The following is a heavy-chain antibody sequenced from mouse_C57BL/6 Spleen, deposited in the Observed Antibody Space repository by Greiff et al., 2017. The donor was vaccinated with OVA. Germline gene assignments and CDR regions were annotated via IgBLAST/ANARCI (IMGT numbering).Heavy chain of an antibody. CDR3: TKGSNYVWFAY. CDR2: IDPEDGDT. Sequence: VQLQQSGAELVRPGASVKLSCTASGFNIKDYYMHWVKQRPEQGLEWIGRIDPEDGDTEYAPKFQGKATMTADTSSNTADLQHSSLTSEDAAVYYCTKGSNYVWFAYWGQGTLVTVSA. D-gene: IGHD2-5*01. V-gene: IGHV14-1*01. CDR1: GFNIKDYY. J-gene: IGHJ3*01.